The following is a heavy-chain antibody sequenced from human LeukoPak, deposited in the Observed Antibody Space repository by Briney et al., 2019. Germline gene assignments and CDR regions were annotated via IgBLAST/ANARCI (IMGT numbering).Heavy chain of an antibody. CDR1: GFTFSSYA. V-gene: IGHV3-23*01. D-gene: IGHD1-26*01. Sequence: GGSLRLSCAASGFTFSSYAMNWVRQAPGKGLEWVSSISGSGGRTYYADAVKGRFTISRDNAKNTLYLQMNSLRAEDTAVYYCIVGIDYWGQGTLVTVSS. CDR2: ISGSGGRT. J-gene: IGHJ4*02. CDR3: IVGIDY.